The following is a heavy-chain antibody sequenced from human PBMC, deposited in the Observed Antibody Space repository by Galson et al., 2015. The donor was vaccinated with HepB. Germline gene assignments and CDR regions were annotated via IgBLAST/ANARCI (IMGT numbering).Heavy chain of an antibody. CDR1: GYTFTSYA. D-gene: IGHD2-2*01. CDR2: INTNTGNP. J-gene: IGHJ5*02. Sequence: SVKVSCKASGYTFTSYAMNWVRQAPGQGLEWMGWINTNTGNPTYAQGFTGRFVFSLDTSVSTAYLQISSLKAEDTAVYYCARGQGEFQLLFMGFDPWGQGTLVTVSS. V-gene: IGHV7-4-1*02. CDR3: ARGQGEFQLLFMGFDP.